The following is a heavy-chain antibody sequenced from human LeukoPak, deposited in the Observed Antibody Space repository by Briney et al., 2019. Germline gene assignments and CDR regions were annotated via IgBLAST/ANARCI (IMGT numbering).Heavy chain of an antibody. CDR3: TTPPGIAAAGTDY. D-gene: IGHD6-13*01. CDR1: GFTFSNAW. CDR2: IKSKTDGGTT. Sequence: GGSLRLSCAASGFTFSNAWMSWVRQAPGKGLEWVGRIKSKTDGGTTDYAAPVKGRFTISRDDSKNTLYLQMNSLKTEDTAVYYCTTPPGIAAAGTDYWGQGTLVTVSS. J-gene: IGHJ4*02. V-gene: IGHV3-15*01.